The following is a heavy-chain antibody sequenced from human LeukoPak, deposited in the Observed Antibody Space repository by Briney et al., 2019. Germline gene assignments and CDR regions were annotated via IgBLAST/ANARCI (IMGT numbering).Heavy chain of an antibody. D-gene: IGHD6-19*01. J-gene: IGHJ4*02. CDR1: GGTFSSYA. CDR2: IIPILGIA. Sequence: SVKVSCKASGGTFSSYAISWVRQARGQGLEWIGRIIPILGIANYAQKFQGRVTVTADKSTSTAYMELSSLRSEDTAVYYCARDGIAVAGNFDYWGQGTLVTVSS. V-gene: IGHV1-69*04. CDR3: ARDGIAVAGNFDY.